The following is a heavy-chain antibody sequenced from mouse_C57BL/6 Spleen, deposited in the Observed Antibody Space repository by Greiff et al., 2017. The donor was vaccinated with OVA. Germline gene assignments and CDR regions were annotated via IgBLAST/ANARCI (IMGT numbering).Heavy chain of an antibody. D-gene: IGHD2-5*01. CDR1: GFTFSSYA. V-gene: IGHV5-4*01. CDR3: ARASYSNYLDY. CDR2: ISDGGSYT. Sequence: EVQVVESGGGLVKPGGSLKLSCAASGFTFSSYAMSWVRQTPEKRLEWVATISDGGSYTYYPDNVKGRFTISRDNAKNNLYLQMSHLKSEDTAMYYCARASYSNYLDYWGQGTTLTVSS. J-gene: IGHJ2*01.